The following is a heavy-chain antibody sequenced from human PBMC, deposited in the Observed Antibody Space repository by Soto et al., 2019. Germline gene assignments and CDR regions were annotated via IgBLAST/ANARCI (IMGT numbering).Heavy chain of an antibody. CDR3: AKDLMAPYYDFWSGYPTWYYYGMDV. Sequence: RLSCAASGFTFSSYGMHWVRQAPGKGLEWVAVISYDGSNKYYADSVKGRFTISRDNSKNTLYLQMNSLRAEDTAVYYCAKDLMAPYYDFWSGYPTWYYYGMDVWGQGTTVTVSS. CDR1: GFTFSSYG. J-gene: IGHJ6*02. CDR2: ISYDGSNK. D-gene: IGHD3-3*01. V-gene: IGHV3-30*18.